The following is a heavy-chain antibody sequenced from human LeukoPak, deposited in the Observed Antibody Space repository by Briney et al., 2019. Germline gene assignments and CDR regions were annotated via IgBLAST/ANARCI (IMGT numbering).Heavy chain of an antibody. V-gene: IGHV3-30*04. Sequence: PGRSLRLSCAASGFNFNNHALHWVRQAPGKGLEWVTLISYDGTKKYYADSVKGRFTVPRDKSSNTVQLQMNSLRPEDTGLYYCAREAEFSSSPTFDSWGQGVLVTVSS. J-gene: IGHJ4*02. D-gene: IGHD6-6*01. CDR3: AREAEFSSSPTFDS. CDR2: ISYDGTKK. CDR1: GFNFNNHA.